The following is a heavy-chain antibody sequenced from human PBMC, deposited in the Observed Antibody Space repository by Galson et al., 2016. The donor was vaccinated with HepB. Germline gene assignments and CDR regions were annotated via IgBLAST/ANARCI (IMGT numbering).Heavy chain of an antibody. Sequence: SLRLSCAASGFTVSDNYVSWVRQPPGKGLGWVSGIYASGRTFYADSVKGRFTIDNSKNTLFLQMNSLRVEDTAVYYCVGSHYRSSSDYWGQGTLVTVSS. D-gene: IGHD1-26*01. V-gene: IGHV3-53*01. J-gene: IGHJ4*02. CDR3: VGSHYRSSSDY. CDR2: IYASGRT. CDR1: GFTVSDNY.